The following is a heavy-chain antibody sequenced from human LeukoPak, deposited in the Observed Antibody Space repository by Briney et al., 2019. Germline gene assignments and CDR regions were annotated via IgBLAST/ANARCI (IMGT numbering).Heavy chain of an antibody. J-gene: IGHJ3*02. CDR2: VYYSGST. CDR1: GGSISSYF. V-gene: IGHV4-59*01. Sequence: SETLSLTRTVSGGSISSYFWSWIRHPPGKGLEWIGYVYYSGSTNYNPSLKSRVTIPVDTSRKQFSLKLSSATDADTAVYYCARVLDLSKRGLDAFDIWGQGTMVTVSS. CDR3: ARVLDLSKRGLDAFDI. D-gene: IGHD3-16*01.